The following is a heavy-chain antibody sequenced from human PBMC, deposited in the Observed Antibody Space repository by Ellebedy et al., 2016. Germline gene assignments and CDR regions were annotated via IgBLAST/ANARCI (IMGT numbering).Heavy chain of an antibody. D-gene: IGHD3-10*01. CDR2: IYYSGST. J-gene: IGHJ4*02. Sequence: SETLSLTXTVSGGSISSYYWSWIRQPPGKGLEWIGYIYYSGSTNYNPSLKSRVTISVDTSKNQFSLKLSSVTAADTAVYYCARDGESYGSGSYYNGVYFDYWGQGTLVTVSS. CDR3: ARDGESYGSGSYYNGVYFDY. CDR1: GGSISSYY. V-gene: IGHV4-59*12.